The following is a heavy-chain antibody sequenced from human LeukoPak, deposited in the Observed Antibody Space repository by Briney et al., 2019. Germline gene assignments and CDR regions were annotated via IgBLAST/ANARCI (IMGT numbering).Heavy chain of an antibody. D-gene: IGHD2-8*01. CDR1: GYTFTGYY. CDR2: INPSGGST. J-gene: IGHJ6*02. V-gene: IGHV1-46*01. Sequence: ASVKVSCTASGYTFTGYYMHWVRQAPGQGLEWMGIINPSGGSTSYAQKFQGRVTMTRDTSTSTVYMELSSLRSEDTAVYYCARDRYCTNGVCGLYYYYGMDVWGQGTTVTVSS. CDR3: ARDRYCTNGVCGLYYYYGMDV.